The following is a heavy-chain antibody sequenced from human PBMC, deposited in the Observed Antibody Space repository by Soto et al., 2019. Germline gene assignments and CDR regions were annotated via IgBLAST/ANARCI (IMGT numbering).Heavy chain of an antibody. CDR1: GFIFTGYA. J-gene: IGHJ6*02. Sequence: GFLILSCAASGFIFTGYAMSWVRQAPGKGLEWVSAISGGGGSTDYADSVKGRFTISRDNSKSTLYLQMNSLRAEDTALYYCAKGSSYYYYYGVDVWGQGTTVTVSS. CDR2: ISGGGGST. CDR3: AKGSSYYYYYGVDV. V-gene: IGHV3-23*01. D-gene: IGHD6-13*01.